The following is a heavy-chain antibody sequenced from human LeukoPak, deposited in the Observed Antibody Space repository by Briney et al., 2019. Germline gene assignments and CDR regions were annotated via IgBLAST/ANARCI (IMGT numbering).Heavy chain of an antibody. CDR1: GYSVSSGFF. CDR2: IYHSGST. D-gene: IGHD6-19*01. V-gene: IGHV4-38-2*02. J-gene: IGHJ3*02. CDR3: ARDSSGWFDDAFDI. Sequence: SETLSLTCAVSGYSVSSGFFWGWIRQPPGKGLEWIGGIYHSGSTYYNPSLKSRVTISLDTSKNQFSLRLSSVTAADTAVYYCARDSSGWFDDAFDIWGQGTMVAVSS.